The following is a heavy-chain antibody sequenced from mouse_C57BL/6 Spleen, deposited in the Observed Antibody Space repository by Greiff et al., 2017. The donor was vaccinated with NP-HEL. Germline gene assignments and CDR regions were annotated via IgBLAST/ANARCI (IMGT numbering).Heavy chain of an antibody. Sequence: EVMLVESGGGLVKPGGSLKLSCAASGFTFSSYTMSWVRQTPEKRLEWVATISGGGGNTYYPDSVKGRFTISRDNAKNTLYLQMSSLRSEDTALYYCARRPYYYGSSYVGAMDYWGQGTSVTVSS. CDR2: ISGGGGNT. CDR1: GFTFSSYT. CDR3: ARRPYYYGSSYVGAMDY. D-gene: IGHD1-1*01. V-gene: IGHV5-9*01. J-gene: IGHJ4*01.